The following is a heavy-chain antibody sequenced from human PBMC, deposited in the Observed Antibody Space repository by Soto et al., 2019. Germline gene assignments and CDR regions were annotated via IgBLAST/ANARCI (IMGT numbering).Heavy chain of an antibody. CDR2: INNDGSST. J-gene: IGHJ4*02. CDR3: ARDSRPYCSGGSCYSNFDY. Sequence: GGSLRLSCAASGFTFSSYWMHWVRQAPGKGLVWVSRINNDGSSTSYADSVKGRFTISRDNAKNSLYLQMNSLRAEDTAVYYCARDSRPYCSGGSCYSNFDYWGQGTLVTVSS. D-gene: IGHD2-15*01. V-gene: IGHV3-74*01. CDR1: GFTFSSYW.